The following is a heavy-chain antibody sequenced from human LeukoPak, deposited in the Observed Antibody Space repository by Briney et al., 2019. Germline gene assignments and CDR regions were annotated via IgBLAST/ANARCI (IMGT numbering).Heavy chain of an antibody. D-gene: IGHD6-6*01. CDR1: GFSFSSYE. CDR2: ISSGGSSI. V-gene: IGHV3-48*03. Sequence: GGSLRLPCAASGFSFSSYEMNWVRQAPGKGLEWVAYISSGGSSIYYAGSVKGRFTISRDNAKNSLYLQMNSLRAEDTAIYYCATVGRSARPGYWGQGTLVTVSS. CDR3: ATVGRSARPGY. J-gene: IGHJ4*02.